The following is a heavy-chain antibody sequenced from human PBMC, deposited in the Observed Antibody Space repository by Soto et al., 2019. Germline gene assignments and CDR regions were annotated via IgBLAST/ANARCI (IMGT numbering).Heavy chain of an antibody. CDR2: INHSGST. CDR3: ARAEDFWSDYYYYYGMDV. V-gene: IGHV4-31*03. D-gene: IGHD3-3*01. Sequence: PSETLSLTCTVSGGSISSGGYYWSWIRQHPGKGLEWIGEINHSGSTNYNPSLKSRVTISVDTSKNQFSLKLSSVTAADTAVYYCARAEDFWSDYYYYYGMDVWGQGTTVTVSS. J-gene: IGHJ6*02. CDR1: GGSISSGGYY.